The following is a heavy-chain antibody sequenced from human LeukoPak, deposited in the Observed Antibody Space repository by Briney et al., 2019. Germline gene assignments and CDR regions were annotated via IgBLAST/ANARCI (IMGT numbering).Heavy chain of an antibody. CDR1: GGSISSGDYY. CDR3: ARTDSSGYYFKSRDPLDAFDI. J-gene: IGHJ3*02. V-gene: IGHV4-61*08. D-gene: IGHD3-22*01. Sequence: TSETLSLTCTVSGGSISSGDYYWSWIRQPPGKGLQWIGYIFYSGNTNYNPSLKSRVTISVDTSKNQFSLKLSSVTAADTAVYYCARTDSSGYYFKSRDPLDAFDIWGQGTMVTVSS. CDR2: IFYSGNT.